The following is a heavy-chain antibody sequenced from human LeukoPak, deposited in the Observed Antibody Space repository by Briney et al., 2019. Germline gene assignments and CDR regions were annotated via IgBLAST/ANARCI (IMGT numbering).Heavy chain of an antibody. J-gene: IGHJ4*02. V-gene: IGHV3-74*03. CDR2: ISGDGTIT. CDR1: GFPFSSYW. CDR3: SRSQFDY. Sequence: GGSLRLSCEPSGFPFSSYWMLWVRQAPGTGLVWVSRISGDGTITTYADFVKGRVTISRDNTKNILYLQMNSLKVEDTAIYYCSRSQFDYWGQGVLVTVSS.